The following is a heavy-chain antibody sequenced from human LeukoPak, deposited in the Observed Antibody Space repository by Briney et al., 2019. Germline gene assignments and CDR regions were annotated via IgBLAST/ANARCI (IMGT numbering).Heavy chain of an antibody. CDR3: ARLAAAGNYYYYGMDV. J-gene: IGHJ6*02. CDR2: IYYSGST. V-gene: IGHV4-59*01. D-gene: IGHD6-13*01. Sequence: SGTLSLTCTVSGGSISSCYWSWIRQPPGKGLEWIGYIYYSGSTNYNPSLKSRVTISVDTSKNQFSLKLSSVTAADTAVYYCARLAAAGNYYYYGMDVWGQGTTVTVSS. CDR1: GGSISSCY.